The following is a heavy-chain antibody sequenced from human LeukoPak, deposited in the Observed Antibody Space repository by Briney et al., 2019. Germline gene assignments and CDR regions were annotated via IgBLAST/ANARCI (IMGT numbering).Heavy chain of an antibody. J-gene: IGHJ4*02. Sequence: GGSLRLSCAASGFTFSSYSINWVRQAPGKGLEWVSSISSSSSYIYYADSVKGRFTISRDNAKNSLYLQMNSLRAEDTAVYYCARGQNSGILTGYLWGQGTLVTVSS. CDR3: ARGQNSGILTGYL. CDR1: GFTFSSYS. D-gene: IGHD3-9*01. V-gene: IGHV3-21*01. CDR2: ISSSSSYI.